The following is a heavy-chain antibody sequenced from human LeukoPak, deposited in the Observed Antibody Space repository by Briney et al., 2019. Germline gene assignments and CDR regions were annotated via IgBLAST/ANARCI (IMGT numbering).Heavy chain of an antibody. J-gene: IGHJ5*02. D-gene: IGHD6-13*01. CDR1: GFTFSRYW. CDR3: ARLGYNSNLPAT. CDR2: IKQDGSEK. Sequence: GGSLRLSCAASGFTFSRYWMSWVRQAPGKGLEWVANIKQDGSEKDYVDSVKGRFTNSRDNGKKSLYLQMNSLRAEDTAVYYCARLGYNSNLPATWGQGTLVTVSS. V-gene: IGHV3-7*01.